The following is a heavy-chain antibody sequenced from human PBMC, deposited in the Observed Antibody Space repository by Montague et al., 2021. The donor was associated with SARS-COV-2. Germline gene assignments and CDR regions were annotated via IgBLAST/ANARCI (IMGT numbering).Heavy chain of an antibody. V-gene: IGHV4-39*01. CDR3: TRHTRGYYDYVWWSPSYYFDY. J-gene: IGHJ4*02. Sequence: SETLSLTCTVSGGSISSSSYYWGWIRQPPGKGLEWIGSIYYSGSTYYNPSLKSRVTISVDMPKNQFSLQLSSVTAADTAVYYCTRHTRGYYDYVWWSPSYYFDYWGQGTLVTVSS. D-gene: IGHD3-16*01. CDR2: IYYSGST. CDR1: GGSISSSSYY.